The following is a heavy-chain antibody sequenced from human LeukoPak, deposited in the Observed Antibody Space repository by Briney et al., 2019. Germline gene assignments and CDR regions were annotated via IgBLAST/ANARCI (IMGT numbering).Heavy chain of an antibody. V-gene: IGHV4-34*01. J-gene: IGHJ4*02. D-gene: IGHD4-17*01. CDR3: ATTLRDTVITGVGY. CDR2: INHSGST. Sequence: PSETLSLTCAVYGGSFSGYYWSWIRQPPGKGLEWIGEINHSGSTNYNPSLKSRVTISVDTSKNQFSLKLSSVTAADTAVYYCATTLRDTVITGVGYWGQGTLVTVSS. CDR1: GGSFSGYY.